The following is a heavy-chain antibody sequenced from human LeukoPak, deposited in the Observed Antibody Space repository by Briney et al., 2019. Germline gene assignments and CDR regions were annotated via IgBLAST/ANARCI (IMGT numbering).Heavy chain of an antibody. CDR3: ARDRGHSGYDLYDY. D-gene: IGHD5-12*01. CDR1: GGTFSSYA. CDR2: IIPIFGTA. Sequence: PVASVKVSCKASGGTFSSYAISWVRQAPGQGLEWMGGIIPIFGTANYAQKFQGRVTITTDESTSTAYMELSSLRSEDTAVYYCARDRGHSGYDLYDYWGQGTLVTVSS. V-gene: IGHV1-69*05. J-gene: IGHJ4*02.